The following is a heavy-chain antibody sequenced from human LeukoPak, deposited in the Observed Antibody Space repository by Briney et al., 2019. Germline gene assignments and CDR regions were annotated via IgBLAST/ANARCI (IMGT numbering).Heavy chain of an antibody. J-gene: IGHJ6*03. CDR3: ARDIHYYGSGSRSDYYYYMDV. CDR1: GFTFSDYY. CDR2: ISSSGSTI. D-gene: IGHD3-10*01. V-gene: IGHV3-11*04. Sequence: GGSLRLSCAASGFTFSDYYMSWIRQAPGKGLEWVSYISSSGSTIYYADSVKGRFTISRDNAKNSLYLQMNSLRAEDTAVYYCARDIHYYGSGSRSDYYYYMDVWGKGTTVTVSS.